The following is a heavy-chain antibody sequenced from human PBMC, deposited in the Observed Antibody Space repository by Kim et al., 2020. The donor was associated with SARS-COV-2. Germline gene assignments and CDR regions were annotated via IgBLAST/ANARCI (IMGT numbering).Heavy chain of an antibody. J-gene: IGHJ5*02. CDR3: ARDIGGVAAADP. D-gene: IGHD6-13*01. V-gene: IGHV4-30-4*01. CDR1: GGSISSGDYY. CDR2: IYYSGST. Sequence: SETLSLTCTVSGGSISSGDYYWSWIRQPPGKGLEWIGYIYYSGSTYYNPSLKSRVTISVDTSKNQFSLKLSSVTAADTAVYYCARDIGGVAAADPWGQGTLVTVSS.